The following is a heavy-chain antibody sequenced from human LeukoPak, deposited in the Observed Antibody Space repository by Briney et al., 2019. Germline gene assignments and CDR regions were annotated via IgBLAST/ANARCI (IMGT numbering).Heavy chain of an antibody. CDR3: ARVGSGWSFDY. CDR2: IQTSGST. V-gene: IGHV4-4*07. Sequence: SETLSLTCTVSGGSISSYYWSWIRQPARRGLEWIGRIQTSGSTNYNPSLKSRVTMSVDTSKNKFSLKVNSVTAADTAVYYCARVGSGWSFDYWGQGTLVTVFS. J-gene: IGHJ4*02. CDR1: GGSISSYY. D-gene: IGHD6-19*01.